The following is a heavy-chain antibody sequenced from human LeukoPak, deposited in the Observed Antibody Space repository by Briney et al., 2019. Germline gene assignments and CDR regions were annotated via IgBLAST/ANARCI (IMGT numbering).Heavy chain of an antibody. CDR1: GITFCSYS. CDR2: ISSFSGTI. V-gene: IGHV3-48*04. CDR3: ARVAEAAAFDY. D-gene: IGHD6-13*01. Sequence: GGSLRLSCVASGITFCSYSMNGVRQAPGKGLEWVSYISSFSGTINYADSVKGRFTISRNNAKNSLYLQMNSLRADDTAVYYCARVAEAAAFDYWGQGTLVTVSS. J-gene: IGHJ4*02.